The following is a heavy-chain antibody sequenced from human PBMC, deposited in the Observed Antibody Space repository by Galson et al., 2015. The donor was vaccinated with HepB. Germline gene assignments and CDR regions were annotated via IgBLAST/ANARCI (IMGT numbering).Heavy chain of an antibody. CDR2: IYYSGST. V-gene: IGHV4-30-4*01. Sequence: TLSLTCTVSGGPISSGDYYWSWIRQPPGKGLEWIGYIYYSGSTYYNPSLKSRVTISVDTSKNQFSLKLSSVTAADTAVYYCARGKNDYGGNGFDAFDIWGQGTMVTVSS. J-gene: IGHJ3*02. CDR1: GGPISSGDYY. D-gene: IGHD4-23*01. CDR3: ARGKNDYGGNGFDAFDI.